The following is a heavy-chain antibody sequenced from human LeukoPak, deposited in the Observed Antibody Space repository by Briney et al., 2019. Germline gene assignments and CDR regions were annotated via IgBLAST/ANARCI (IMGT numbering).Heavy chain of an antibody. D-gene: IGHD2-2*01. CDR2: ISYDGSNK. V-gene: IGHV3-30*09. CDR1: GFTFSSYW. J-gene: IGHJ4*02. Sequence: GGSLRLSCAASGFTFSSYWMNWVRQAPGKGLEWVAFISYDGSNKNYADSVKGRFAISRDHSKNTLYLQMNSLRAEDTAVYYCAIGCWSSSNCPVDYWGQGTLVTVSS. CDR3: AIGCWSSSNCPVDY.